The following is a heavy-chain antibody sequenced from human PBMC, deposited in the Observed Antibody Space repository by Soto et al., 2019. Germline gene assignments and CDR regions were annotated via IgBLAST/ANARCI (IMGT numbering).Heavy chain of an antibody. J-gene: IGHJ4*02. D-gene: IGHD6-19*01. CDR3: AASSFFSRGSGWYYFDY. Sequence: QMQLVQSGPEVKKPGTSVKVSSKASGFTFTSSAVQWVRQARGQRLEWIGWIVVGSGNTNYAQKLQGRVTITRDMSTSTAYMELSSLRSEDTAVYYCAASSFFSRGSGWYYFDYWGQGTLVTVSS. CDR1: GFTFTSSA. V-gene: IGHV1-58*01. CDR2: IVVGSGNT.